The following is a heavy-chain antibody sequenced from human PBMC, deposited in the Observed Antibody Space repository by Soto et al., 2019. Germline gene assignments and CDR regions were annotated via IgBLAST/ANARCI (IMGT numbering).Heavy chain of an antibody. Sequence: QVQLVQSGAEVKKPGSSVKVSCKASGGTFSSYAISWVRQAPGPGLEWMGGIIPIFGTANYAQKFQGRVTITADESTSTAYMELSSLRSDDTAVYYCARDSHSSGWFYRFDYWGQGTLVTVSS. CDR1: GGTFSSYA. CDR2: IIPIFGTA. CDR3: ARDSHSSGWFYRFDY. D-gene: IGHD6-19*01. V-gene: IGHV1-69*01. J-gene: IGHJ4*02.